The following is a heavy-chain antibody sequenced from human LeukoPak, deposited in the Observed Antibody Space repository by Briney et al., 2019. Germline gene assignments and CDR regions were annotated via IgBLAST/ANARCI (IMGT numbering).Heavy chain of an antibody. J-gene: IGHJ4*02. CDR1: GFSFSVFG. D-gene: IGHD3-16*01. V-gene: IGHV3-33*01. CDR2: IWNAGTNT. Sequence: GGSLRLSCAASGFSFSVFGMHWVRQAPGKGLEWVALIWNAGTNTYYADSVKGRFTISRDNSKNTLYLQMNSLRAEDTAVYYCAGDTPPGGGYYFDYWGQGTLVIVSS. CDR3: AGDTPPGGGYYFDY.